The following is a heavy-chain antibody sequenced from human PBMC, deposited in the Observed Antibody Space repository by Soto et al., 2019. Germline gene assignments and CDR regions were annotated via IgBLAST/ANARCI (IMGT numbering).Heavy chain of an antibody. CDR2: INHSGST. V-gene: IGHV4-34*01. CDR3: ARVRSECSGGSCYSYGGTYYFDY. D-gene: IGHD2-15*01. Sequence: QVQLQQWGAGLLKPAETLSLTCAVYGGSFSGYYWSWIRQPPGKGLEWIGEINHSGSTNYNPSLKSRVTISVDTSKNQFSLKLSSVTAADTAVYYCARVRSECSGGSCYSYGGTYYFDYRGQGTLVTVSS. J-gene: IGHJ4*02. CDR1: GGSFSGYY.